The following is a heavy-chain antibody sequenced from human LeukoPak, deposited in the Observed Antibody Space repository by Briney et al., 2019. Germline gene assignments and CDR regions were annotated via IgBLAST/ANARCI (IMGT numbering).Heavy chain of an antibody. J-gene: IGHJ4*02. Sequence: GGSLRLSCAASGFSFRSDWMSWVRQAPGKGLEWVANIKQDGGEKYYADSVKGRFTISRDNAKNSLYLQINSLSVEDTAVYFCARGGGYPEYWGPGTLVTVSS. CDR2: IKQDGGEK. CDR3: ARGGGYPEY. CDR1: GFSFRSDW. D-gene: IGHD3-22*01. V-gene: IGHV3-7*01.